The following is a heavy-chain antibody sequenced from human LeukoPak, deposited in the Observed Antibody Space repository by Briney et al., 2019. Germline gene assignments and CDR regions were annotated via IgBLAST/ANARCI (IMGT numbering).Heavy chain of an antibody. CDR2: IVGSGDTT. D-gene: IGHD4-17*01. J-gene: IGHJ4*02. V-gene: IGHV3-23*01. CDR1: GFTFSTYA. CDR3: AKDRVTVMTSPFDY. Sequence: GGSLRLSCAASGFTFSTYAMSWVRQAPGKGLEWVSAIVGSGDTTYYADSVRGRFTISRDNSENTLFLQMNNLRAEDTAVYYCAKDRVTVMTSPFDYWGQGTLVTVSS.